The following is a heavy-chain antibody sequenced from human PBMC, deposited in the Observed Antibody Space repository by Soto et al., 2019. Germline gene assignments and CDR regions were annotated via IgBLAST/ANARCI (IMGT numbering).Heavy chain of an antibody. V-gene: IGHV3-23*01. D-gene: IGHD6-13*01. Sequence: VGPLRLSCTASLFIFSDYAMTWVLQTPFKLLEWVSGISGSGESIYYADSVEGRFTISRDNSKNTLYLQMNSLRGEDTAVYYCARDRHGSDWYTYYFYTLAVWGQGTTVTVSS. J-gene: IGHJ6*02. CDR3: ARDRHGSDWYTYYFYTLAV. CDR2: ISGSGESI. CDR1: LFIFSDYA.